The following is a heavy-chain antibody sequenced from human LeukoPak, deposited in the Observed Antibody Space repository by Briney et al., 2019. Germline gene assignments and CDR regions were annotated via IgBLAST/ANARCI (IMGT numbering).Heavy chain of an antibody. CDR3: ARDGDGYNYIPQHFDY. CDR2: ISSSSSYI. D-gene: IGHD5-24*01. CDR1: GFTFSSYS. Sequence: GGSLRLSCAASGFTFSSYSMNWVRQAPGKGLEWVSSISSSSSYIYYADSVKGRFTISRDNAKNSLYLQMNSLRAEDTAVYYCARDGDGYNYIPQHFDYWGQGTLVTVSS. V-gene: IGHV3-21*01. J-gene: IGHJ4*02.